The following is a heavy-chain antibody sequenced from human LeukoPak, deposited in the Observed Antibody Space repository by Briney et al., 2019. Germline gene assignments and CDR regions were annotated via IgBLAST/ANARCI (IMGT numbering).Heavy chain of an antibody. CDR3: ARGGRDGYNTFDY. CDR1: GGTFSSYA. Sequence: SVKGSCKASGGTFSSYAISWVRQAPGQGLEWMGRIIPILGIANYAQKFQGRVTITADKSTSTAYMELSSLRSEDTAVYYCARGGRDGYNTFDYWGQGTLVTVSS. J-gene: IGHJ4*02. D-gene: IGHD5-24*01. CDR2: IIPILGIA. V-gene: IGHV1-69*04.